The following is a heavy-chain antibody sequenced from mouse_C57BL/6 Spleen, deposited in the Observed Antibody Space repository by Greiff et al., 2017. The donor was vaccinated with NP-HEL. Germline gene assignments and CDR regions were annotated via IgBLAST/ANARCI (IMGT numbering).Heavy chain of an antibody. CDR2: INPSSGYT. J-gene: IGHJ4*01. CDR1: GYTFTSYT. CDR3: AGDYDGAMDY. Sequence: QVQLQQSGAELARPGASVKMSCKASGYTFTSYTMHWVKQRPGQGLEWIGYINPSSGYTKYNQKFKDKATLTADKSSSTAYMQLSSLTSEDSAVYYCAGDYDGAMDYWGQGTSVTVSS. V-gene: IGHV1-4*01. D-gene: IGHD2-4*01.